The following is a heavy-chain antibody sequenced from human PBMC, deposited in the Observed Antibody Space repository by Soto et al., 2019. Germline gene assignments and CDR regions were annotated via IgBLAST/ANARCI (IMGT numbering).Heavy chain of an antibody. V-gene: IGHV3-30-3*01. CDR2: IAYDGSNK. CDR1: GFTFRSYA. CDR3: ARGDREDIAVVIGVRPGEYGVDV. D-gene: IGHD2-15*01. Sequence: QVQLVESGGGVVQPGRSLRLSCAASGFTFRSYAMHWVRQAPGKGLECVAVIAYDGSNKFYRDYVRGRFTISRDNSANTLYLQIHRLRYEDTAVYYCARGDREDIAVVIGVRPGEYGVDVWGQGTTVTVSS. J-gene: IGHJ6*02.